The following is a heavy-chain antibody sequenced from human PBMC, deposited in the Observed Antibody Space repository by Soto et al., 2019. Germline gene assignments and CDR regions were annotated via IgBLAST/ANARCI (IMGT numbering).Heavy chain of an antibody. CDR3: ARENNYHDSSGYGMDV. D-gene: IGHD3-22*01. V-gene: IGHV3-53*01. CDR2: IYSGGST. Sequence: PGGSLRLSCAASGFTVSSNYMSWVRQAPGKGLEWVSVIYSGGSTYYADSVKGRFTISRDNSKNTLYLQMNSLRAEDTAVYYCARENNYHDSSGYGMDVWGQGTTVTVSS. CDR1: GFTVSSNY. J-gene: IGHJ6*02.